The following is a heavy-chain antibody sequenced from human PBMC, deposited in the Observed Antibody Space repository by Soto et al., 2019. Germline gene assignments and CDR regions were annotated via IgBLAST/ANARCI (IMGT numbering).Heavy chain of an antibody. J-gene: IGHJ3*02. V-gene: IGHV4-34*01. CDR1: GGSFRGYY. Sequence: SDTLSLTCAVYGGSFRGYYWGWIRQPPGKGLEWIGEINHSGSTNYNPSLKSRVTISVDTSKNQFSLKLSSVTAADTAVYYCARVRYFDWLLYRKRGAFDIWGQGTMVTVS. CDR2: INHSGST. CDR3: ARVRYFDWLLYRKRGAFDI. D-gene: IGHD3-9*01.